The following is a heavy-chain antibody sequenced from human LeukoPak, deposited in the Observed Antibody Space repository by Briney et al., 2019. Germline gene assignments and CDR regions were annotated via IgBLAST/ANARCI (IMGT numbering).Heavy chain of an antibody. V-gene: IGHV4-31*03. Sequence: TLSLTCTVSGGSISSGGYYWSWIRQHPGKGLEWIGYIYYSGSTYYNPSLKSRVTISVDTSKNQFSLKLSSVTAADTAVYYCAREIAAAGKSFPDYWGQGTLVTVSS. D-gene: IGHD6-13*01. CDR3: AREIAAAGKSFPDY. CDR2: IYYSGST. J-gene: IGHJ4*02. CDR1: GGSISSGGYY.